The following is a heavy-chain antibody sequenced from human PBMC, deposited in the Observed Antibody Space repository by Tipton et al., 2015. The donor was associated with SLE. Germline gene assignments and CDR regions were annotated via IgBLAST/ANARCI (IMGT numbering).Heavy chain of an antibody. CDR2: INHSGTT. CDR3: AREARSSWRAFDI. Sequence: LRLSCAVYGGSFSEYYWSWIRKPPGKGLEWIGEINHSGTTNYNPSLKSRVTMTVDTPKNQFSLKVISGTAADTAVYYCAREARSSWRAFDIWGLGTMVTVSS. J-gene: IGHJ3*02. D-gene: IGHD6-13*01. V-gene: IGHV4-34*01. CDR1: GGSFSEYY.